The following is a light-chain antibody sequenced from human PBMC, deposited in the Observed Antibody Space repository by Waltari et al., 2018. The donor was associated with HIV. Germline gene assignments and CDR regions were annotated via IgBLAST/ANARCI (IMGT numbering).Light chain of an antibody. CDR1: SGSIGSNY. V-gene: IGLV6-57*01. Sequence: NFMLTQPHSVSGSAGKTVTISCTRDSGSIGSNYVQWFQQRPGSSPRTLIFEDNQRPSGVSDRFSASIDSSSNSASLTISGLKTEDECHYYCQSYDTKTHWVFGGGSKLTVL. J-gene: IGLJ3*02. CDR2: EDN. CDR3: QSYDTKTHWV.